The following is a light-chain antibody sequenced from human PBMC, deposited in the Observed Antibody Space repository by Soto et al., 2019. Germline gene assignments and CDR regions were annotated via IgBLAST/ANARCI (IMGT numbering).Light chain of an antibody. CDR3: QRYNSAPWT. V-gene: IGKV1-27*01. CDR1: RAFCTY. Sequence: DIQMTQSPSSLSASIGDRVTITCRASRAFCTYVAWYQQKPGNPPKLLIYAASTLQSGVPPRFSSSGSGTDFTLTITSLQPEDVATYYCQRYNSAPWTFGQGTKVEI. CDR2: AAS. J-gene: IGKJ1*01.